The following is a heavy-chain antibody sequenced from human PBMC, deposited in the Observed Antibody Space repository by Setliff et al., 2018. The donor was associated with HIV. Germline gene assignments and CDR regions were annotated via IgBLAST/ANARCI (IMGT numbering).Heavy chain of an antibody. J-gene: IGHJ4*02. Sequence: GGSLRLSCAASGFTVSSNYMSWVRQAPGKGLEWVSVIYSGGSTYYADSVKGRFTISRDNSKNTLYLQMNSLRAEDTAVYYCARARGYYDSSGYYYWGQGTLVTVSS. V-gene: IGHV3-53*01. CDR3: ARARGYYDSSGYYY. D-gene: IGHD3-22*01. CDR1: GFTVSSNY. CDR2: IYSGGST.